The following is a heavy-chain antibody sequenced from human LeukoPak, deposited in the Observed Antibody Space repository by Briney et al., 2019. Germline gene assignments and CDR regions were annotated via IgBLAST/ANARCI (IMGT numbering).Heavy chain of an antibody. CDR2: ISGSGGST. Sequence: GGTLRLSCAASGFTFSSYGMSWVRQAPGKGLEWVSAISGSGGSTYYADSVKGRFTVSRDNSKNTLYLQMNSLRAEDTAVYYCAKGRGGFGDLNYWGQGTLVTVSS. V-gene: IGHV3-23*01. CDR3: AKGRGGFGDLNY. D-gene: IGHD3-10*01. J-gene: IGHJ4*02. CDR1: GFTFSSYG.